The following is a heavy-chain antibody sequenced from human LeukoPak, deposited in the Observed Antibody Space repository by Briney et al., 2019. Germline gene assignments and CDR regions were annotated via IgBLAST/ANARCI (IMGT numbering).Heavy chain of an antibody. CDR3: ASRPRAGYCSGGSCDGVDY. J-gene: IGHJ4*02. CDR1: GGTFSSYA. CDR2: IIPIFGTA. V-gene: IGHV1-69*05. D-gene: IGHD2-15*01. Sequence: GASVKVSCKASGGTFSSYAISWVRQAPGQGLEWMGGIIPIFGTANYAQKFQGRVTITTDESTSTAYMELSSLRSEDTAVYYCASRPRAGYCSGGSCDGVDYWGQGTLVTVSS.